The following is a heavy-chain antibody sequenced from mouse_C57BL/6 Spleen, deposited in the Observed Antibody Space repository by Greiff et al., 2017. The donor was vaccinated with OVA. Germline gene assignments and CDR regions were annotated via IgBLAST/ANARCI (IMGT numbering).Heavy chain of an antibody. D-gene: IGHD1-1*01. Sequence: QVQLQQSGPELVKPGASVKISCKASGYSFSSSWMNWVKQRPGKGLEWIGRINPGDGDTNYNGKFKGKATLTADKSSSTAYMQLSSLTSEDSAVYFCARGATVVARAMDYWGQGTSVTVSS. V-gene: IGHV1-82*01. J-gene: IGHJ4*01. CDR1: GYSFSSSW. CDR3: ARGATVVARAMDY. CDR2: INPGDGDT.